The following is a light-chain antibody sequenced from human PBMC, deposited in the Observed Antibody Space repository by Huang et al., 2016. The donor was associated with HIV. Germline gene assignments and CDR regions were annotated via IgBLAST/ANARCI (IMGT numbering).Light chain of an antibody. V-gene: IGKV1-33*01. CDR2: DAS. CDR1: QDISNY. CDR3: QQYDNVSLT. J-gene: IGKJ5*01. Sequence: DIQMTQSPPSLSASVGDRITITCQASQDISNYLNWYQQKPGKAPKLLIYDASILETGVPQRFSGNKSGPDFTFTISSLQPEDIATYYCQQYDNVSLTFGQGTRLEIK.